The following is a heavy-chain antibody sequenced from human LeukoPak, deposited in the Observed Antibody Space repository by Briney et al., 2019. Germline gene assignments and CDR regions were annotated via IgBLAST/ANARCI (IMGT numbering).Heavy chain of an antibody. CDR3: AKALISGYSGYGSFDY. Sequence: GGSLRLSCAASGFTFSSYAMSWVHQAPGKGLEWVSAISGSGGSTYYADSVKGRFTISRDNSKNTLYLQMNSLRAEDTAVYYCAKALISGYSGYGSFDYWGQGTLVTVSS. J-gene: IGHJ4*02. CDR2: ISGSGGST. CDR1: GFTFSSYA. V-gene: IGHV3-23*01. D-gene: IGHD5-12*01.